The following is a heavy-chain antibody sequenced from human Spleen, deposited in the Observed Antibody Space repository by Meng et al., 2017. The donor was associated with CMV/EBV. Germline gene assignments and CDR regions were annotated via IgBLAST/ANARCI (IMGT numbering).Heavy chain of an antibody. D-gene: IGHD1-1*01. V-gene: IGHV4-39*07. Sequence: QLHLQESGPGLVKPSETLSLTCSVSGGSLSSSTYYWGWIRQPPGKGLEWIGTMYYTGTTYYNPSLKSRVTISLNTSKNQFSLKLTSLTAADTAMYYCGSVKRLGIDHWGQGTLVTVSS. J-gene: IGHJ4*02. CDR2: MYYTGTT. CDR3: GSVKRLGIDH. CDR1: GGSLSSSTYY.